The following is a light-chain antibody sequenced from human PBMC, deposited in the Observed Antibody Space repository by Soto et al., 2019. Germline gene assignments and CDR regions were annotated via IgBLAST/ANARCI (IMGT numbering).Light chain of an antibody. CDR2: LNSDGSH. V-gene: IGLV4-69*01. CDR1: SGHSRYA. CDR3: QTWGTGIQV. J-gene: IGLJ2*01. Sequence: QPVLTQSPSASASLGASVKLTCTLSSGHSRYAIAWHQQQPEKGPRYLMKLNSDGSHSKGDGIPDRFSGSSSWAERYLTISSLQSEDEADYYCQTWGTGIQVFGGVTKLTVL.